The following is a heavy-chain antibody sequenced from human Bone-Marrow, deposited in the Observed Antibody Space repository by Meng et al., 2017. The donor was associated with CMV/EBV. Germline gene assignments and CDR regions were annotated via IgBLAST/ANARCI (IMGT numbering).Heavy chain of an antibody. CDR1: GFSFSRHW. CDR2: ISPDGSEG. J-gene: IGHJ4*02. D-gene: IGHD4-23*01. CDR3: AKVAGGNSVGGFDY. Sequence: GGSLRLSCIGSGFSFSRHWINWIRQTPEKGLQWVANISPDGSEGFHVDSAKGRFTISRDNAKNSLYLQMNILRAEDTALYYCAKVAGGNSVGGFDYWGQGTLVTVSS. V-gene: IGHV3-7*03.